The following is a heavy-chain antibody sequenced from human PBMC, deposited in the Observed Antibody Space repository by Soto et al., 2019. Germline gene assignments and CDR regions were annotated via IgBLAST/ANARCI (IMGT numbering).Heavy chain of an antibody. Sequence: EVQLLESGGGLVQPGGSLRLSCAASGFTFSTYAMSWVRQAPGKGLEWVSTIDNSGGITYYADSVKGRFTISRGNSKITLYLQMNSLRAGDPAVYYCAKGGYNYGFLFDCWGQGALVTVSS. CDR3: AKGGYNYGFLFDC. CDR2: IDNSGGIT. CDR1: GFTFSTYA. D-gene: IGHD5-18*01. V-gene: IGHV3-23*05. J-gene: IGHJ4*02.